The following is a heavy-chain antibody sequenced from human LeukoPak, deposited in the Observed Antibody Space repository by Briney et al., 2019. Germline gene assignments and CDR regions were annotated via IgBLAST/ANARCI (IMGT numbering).Heavy chain of an antibody. J-gene: IGHJ4*02. CDR2: ISSSGSTI. V-gene: IGHV3-48*03. Sequence: GGSLRLSCAASGFTFSSYEMNWVRQAPGKGLEWVSYISSSGSTIYYADSVKGRFTISRDNAKNSLYLQMNSLRAEDTAVYYCANPPTVTSFDHWGQGTLVTVSS. CDR3: ANPPTVTSFDH. CDR1: GFTFSSYE. D-gene: IGHD4-11*01.